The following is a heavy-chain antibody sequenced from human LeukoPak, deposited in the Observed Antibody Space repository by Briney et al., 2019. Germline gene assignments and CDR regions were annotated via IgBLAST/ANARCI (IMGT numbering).Heavy chain of an antibody. CDR2: INQDGSEK. V-gene: IGHV3-7*05. D-gene: IGHD5-24*01. J-gene: IGHJ3*02. CDR1: GFTFSSYW. Sequence: GSLRLTCAASGFTFSSYWVTWVRQAPGKGLEWVANINQDGSEKYYLDSVKGRFTISRENARNSLYLQMNSLRAEDTAVFYCARVHGYNYNDAFDIWGQGTMVTVSS. CDR3: ARVHGYNYNDAFDI.